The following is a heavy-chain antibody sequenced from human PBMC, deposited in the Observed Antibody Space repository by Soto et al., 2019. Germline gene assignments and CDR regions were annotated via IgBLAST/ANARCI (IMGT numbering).Heavy chain of an antibody. J-gene: IGHJ5*02. CDR3: AKDGRIVLVSSAIGLSWFDP. V-gene: IGHV3-23*01. CDR2: ISGSGAAT. Sequence: GGSLRLSCAASGFTFSSYAMSWVRQAPGKGLEWVSAISGSGAATYYADSVKGRFTISRDNSKNTRYLQMNSLRAEDTALYYCAKDGRIVLVSSAIGLSWFDPWGQGTLGTGSS. CDR1: GFTFSSYA. D-gene: IGHD2-2*01.